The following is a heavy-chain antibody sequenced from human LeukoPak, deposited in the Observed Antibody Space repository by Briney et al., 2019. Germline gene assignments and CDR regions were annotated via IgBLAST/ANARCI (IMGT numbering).Heavy chain of an antibody. D-gene: IGHD3-22*01. CDR3: ARGLYDSSGYFEN. V-gene: IGHV3-33*01. CDR1: GFTFSNYG. J-gene: IGHJ4*02. Sequence: GGSLRLSCAASGFTFSNYGMHWVRQAPGKGLEWVAVIWYDESNKYYADSEKGRFTISRDNSKNTLYLQMNSLRSEDTAVYYCARGLYDSSGYFENWGQGTLVTVSS. CDR2: IWYDESNK.